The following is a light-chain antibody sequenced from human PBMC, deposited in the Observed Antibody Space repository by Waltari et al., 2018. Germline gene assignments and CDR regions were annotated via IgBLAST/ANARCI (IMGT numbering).Light chain of an antibody. CDR3: QQRSSWPLT. CDR1: HSVREY. Sequence: IVLTQSPATLSLSPGERAPLSCRASHSVREYLAWYQQRPGQAPRLLIYDASNRATGVPARFSGTGYETDFTLTINNLEPEDFAVYDCQQRSSWPLTFGGGSKVEIK. V-gene: IGKV3-11*01. J-gene: IGKJ4*01. CDR2: DAS.